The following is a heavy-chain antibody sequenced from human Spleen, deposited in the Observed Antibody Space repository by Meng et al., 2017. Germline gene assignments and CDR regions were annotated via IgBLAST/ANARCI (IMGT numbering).Heavy chain of an antibody. CDR2: IYHSGST. Sequence: QVQLQQSGPGLVQPSGTLSLTCAVSGESISSGTWWSWVRQPPGKGLEWIGEIYHSGSTNYNPSLKSRVTISLDKSKNQFSLKLSSVTAADTAVYYCARIPDYDTSASWGQGTLVTVSS. CDR1: GESISSGTW. V-gene: IGHV4-4*02. CDR3: ARIPDYDTSAS. J-gene: IGHJ5*02. D-gene: IGHD3-22*01.